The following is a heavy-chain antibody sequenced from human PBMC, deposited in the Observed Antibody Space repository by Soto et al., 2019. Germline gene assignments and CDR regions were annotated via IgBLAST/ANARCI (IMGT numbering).Heavy chain of an antibody. CDR2: INHSGST. V-gene: IGHV4-34*01. J-gene: IGHJ1*01. Sequence: SETLSLTCAVYGGSFSGYYWSWIRQPPGKGLEWIGEINHSGSTNYNPSLKSRVTISVDTSKNQFSLKRSSVTAADTAVYYCATNFQHWGQGTLVTVSS. CDR1: GGSFSGYY. CDR3: ATNFQH.